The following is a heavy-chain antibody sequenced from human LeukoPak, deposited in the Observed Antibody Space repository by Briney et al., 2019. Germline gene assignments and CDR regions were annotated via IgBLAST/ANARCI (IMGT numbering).Heavy chain of an antibody. V-gene: IGHV4-4*09. J-gene: IGHJ6*03. CDR3: ARLDSSSPDGYYYYYMDV. CDR2: IYTSGST. Sequence: SETLSLTCTVSGGSISSYYWSWIRQPPGKGLEWTGYIYTSGSTNYNPSLKSRVTISVDTSKNQFSLKLSSVTAADTAVYYCARLDSSSPDGYYYYYMDVWGKGTTVTVSS. D-gene: IGHD6-6*01. CDR1: GGSISSYY.